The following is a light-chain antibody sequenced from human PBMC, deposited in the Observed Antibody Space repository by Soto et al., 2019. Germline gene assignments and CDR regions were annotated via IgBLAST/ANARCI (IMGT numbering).Light chain of an antibody. CDR2: TYN. CDR1: SSNIGSNT. Sequence: QSVLTQPPSASGTPGHRVTISCSGSSSNIGSNTVNWYQQLPGTAPKLLIYTYNQRPSGVPDRFSGSKSGTSASLAISGLQSEDYADYYCAAWDGSLNGWVFGGGTKLTVL. V-gene: IGLV1-44*01. CDR3: AAWDGSLNGWV. J-gene: IGLJ3*02.